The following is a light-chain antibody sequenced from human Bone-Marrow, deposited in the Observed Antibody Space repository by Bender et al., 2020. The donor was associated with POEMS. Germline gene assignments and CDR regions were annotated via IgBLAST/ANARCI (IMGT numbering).Light chain of an antibody. Sequence: QSALTQPASVSGSPGQSITISCTGTSSDIGRYDYVSWYQQHPGRAPKLLIFEATKWPSGASRRFSGSKAAKTASLTISGLQPEDEADYYCSSYAASGTLLFGGGTRLTVL. CDR1: SSDIGRYDY. CDR2: EAT. J-gene: IGLJ2*01. CDR3: SSYAASGTLL. V-gene: IGLV2-23*01.